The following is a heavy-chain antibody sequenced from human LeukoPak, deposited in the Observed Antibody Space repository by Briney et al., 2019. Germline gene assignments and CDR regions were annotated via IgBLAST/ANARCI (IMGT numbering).Heavy chain of an antibody. J-gene: IGHJ4*02. CDR2: ISNAST. Sequence: PGGSLRLSCAASGLTFTSHTMNWVRQAPGKGLEWVSAISNASTYYAGSVKGRFTISRDNSKNTLYLQMNSLRAEDTAVYYCAKAIQTWPRFPDYWGQGTLVTVSS. CDR3: AKAIQTWPRFPDY. CDR1: GLTFTSHT. D-gene: IGHD5-12*01. V-gene: IGHV3-23*01.